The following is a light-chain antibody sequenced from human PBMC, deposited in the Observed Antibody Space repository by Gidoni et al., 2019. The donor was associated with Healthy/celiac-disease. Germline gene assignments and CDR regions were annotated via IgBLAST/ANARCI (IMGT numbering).Light chain of an antibody. V-gene: IGKV1-39*01. Sequence: DIQMTQSPSSLSASVGDRVTITCRASQSISSYLTWYQQKPGKAPTLLIYAASSLQSGVPSRFSGSGSGTDFTLTISRLQPEDFATYYCQQSYSTPFLFGQGTKVEI. J-gene: IGKJ1*01. CDR2: AAS. CDR1: QSISSY. CDR3: QQSYSTPFL.